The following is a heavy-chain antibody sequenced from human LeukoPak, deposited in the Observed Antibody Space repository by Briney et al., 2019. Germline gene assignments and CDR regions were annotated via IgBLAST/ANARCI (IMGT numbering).Heavy chain of an antibody. CDR2: ISSSGSTI. CDR1: GFTFSSYE. D-gene: IGHD1-14*01. J-gene: IGHJ6*03. V-gene: IGHV3-48*03. CDR3: AREGRLTVTNYYYMDV. Sequence: PGGSLRLSCAASGFTFSSYEMNWVRQAPGKGLEWVSYISSSGSTIYYADSVKGRFTISRDNAKNSLYLQMNSLRAEDTAVYYCAREGRLTVTNYYYMDVWGKGTTVTVSS.